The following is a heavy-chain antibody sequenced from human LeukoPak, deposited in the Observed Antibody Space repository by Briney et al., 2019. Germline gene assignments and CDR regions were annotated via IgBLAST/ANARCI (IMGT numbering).Heavy chain of an antibody. CDR1: GGSIRSTNW. J-gene: IGHJ4*02. D-gene: IGHD4-17*01. V-gene: IGHV4-4*02. Sequence: TSETLSLNCAVSGGSIRSTNWWSRVRQPPGKGLEWIGEIFHSGRTNYNPSLKSRVIISQDKSRNQFSLKLSSVTAGDTAVYYCARVPALHYGDYWTSSIYFDYWGQGTLVTVSS. CDR2: IFHSGRT. CDR3: ARVPALHYGDYWTSSIYFDY.